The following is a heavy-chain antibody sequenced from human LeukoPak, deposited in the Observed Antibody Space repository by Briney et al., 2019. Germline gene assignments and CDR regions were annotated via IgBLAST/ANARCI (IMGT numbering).Heavy chain of an antibody. CDR1: GGSISSYY. CDR2: IYYSGST. CDR3: ARGSRWLQFRGIDY. D-gene: IGHD5-24*01. V-gene: IGHV4-59*12. J-gene: IGHJ4*02. Sequence: SETLSLTCTVSGGSISSYYWSWIRQPPGKGLEWIGYIYYSGSTNYNPSLKSRVTISVDTSKNQFSLKLSSVTAADRAVYYCARGSRWLQFRGIDYWGQGTLVTVSS.